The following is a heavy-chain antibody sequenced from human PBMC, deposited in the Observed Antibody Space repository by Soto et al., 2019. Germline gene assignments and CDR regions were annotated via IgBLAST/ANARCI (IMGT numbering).Heavy chain of an antibody. V-gene: IGHV4-39*01. CDR3: ARGVYSYGLSYYYYYMDV. J-gene: IGHJ6*03. Sequence: SETLSLTCTVFGGSISSSSYYWGWIRQPPGKRLERIGSIYYSGSTYYSPSLKSRVTISVGTSKNQFSLKLSSVTAADTAVYYCARGVYSYGLSYYYYYMDVWGKGTTVTVSS. CDR1: GGSISSSSYY. CDR2: IYYSGST. D-gene: IGHD5-18*01.